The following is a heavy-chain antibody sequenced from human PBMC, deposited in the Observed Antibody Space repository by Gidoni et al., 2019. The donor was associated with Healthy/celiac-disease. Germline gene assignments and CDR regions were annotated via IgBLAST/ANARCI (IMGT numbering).Heavy chain of an antibody. CDR2: ISWNIGSI. V-gene: IGHV3-9*01. D-gene: IGHD2-2*01. J-gene: IGHJ3*02. CDR3: AKGSLGYCSSTSCLDAFDI. CDR1: GFTFDDYA. Sequence: EVQLVESGGGLVQPGRSLRLSCAASGFTFDDYAMHWVRQAPGKGLEWGSGISWNIGSIGYADSLKGRFTISRDNAKNSLYLQMNSLRAEDTALYYCAKGSLGYCSSTSCLDAFDIWGQGTMVTVSS.